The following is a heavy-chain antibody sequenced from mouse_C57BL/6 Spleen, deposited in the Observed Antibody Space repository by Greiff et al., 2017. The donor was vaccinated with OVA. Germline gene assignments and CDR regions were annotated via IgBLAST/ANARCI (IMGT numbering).Heavy chain of an antibody. D-gene: IGHD1-1*01. V-gene: IGHV1-82*01. CDR1: GYAFSSSW. Sequence: QVQLQQSGPELVKPGASVKISCKASGYAFSSSWMNWVKQRPGKGLEWIGRIYPGDGDTNYNGKFKGKATLTADKSSSTAYMQLSSLTSEDSAVYFCADYYAGGYWGQGTTLTVSS. CDR2: IYPGDGDT. J-gene: IGHJ2*01. CDR3: ADYYAGGY.